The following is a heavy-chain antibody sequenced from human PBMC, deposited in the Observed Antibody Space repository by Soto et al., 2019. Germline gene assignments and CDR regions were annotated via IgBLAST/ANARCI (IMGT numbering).Heavy chain of an antibody. V-gene: IGHV1-3*01. Sequence: GASVKVSCKASGYTFTSYAMHWVRQAPGQRLERMGWVNAGNGNTKYSQKFQGRVTITRDTSASTAYMELSSLRSEDTAVYYCARGYYDFWSGYYAGPGYYYYYYMDVWGKGTTVTVSS. J-gene: IGHJ6*03. CDR3: ARGYYDFWSGYYAGPGYYYYYYMDV. CDR2: VNAGNGNT. D-gene: IGHD3-3*01. CDR1: GYTFTSYA.